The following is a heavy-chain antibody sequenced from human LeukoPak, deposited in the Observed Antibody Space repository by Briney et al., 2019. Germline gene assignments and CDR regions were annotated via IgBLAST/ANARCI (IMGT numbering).Heavy chain of an antibody. J-gene: IGHJ4*02. CDR1: GYTFTSYY. Sequence: ASVKVSCKASGYTFTSYYMPWVRQAPGQGLEWMGLINPTGGSTSYAQQFQGRISMSRDTSTSTVYMEMSSLTSEDTALYYCARESTAFDYWGQGTLVTVSS. CDR3: ARESTAFDY. V-gene: IGHV1-46*01. CDR2: INPTGGST.